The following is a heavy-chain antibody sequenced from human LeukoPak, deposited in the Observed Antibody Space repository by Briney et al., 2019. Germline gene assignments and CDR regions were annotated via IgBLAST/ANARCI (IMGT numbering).Heavy chain of an antibody. J-gene: IGHJ4*02. CDR3: ARGEADLDY. CDR1: GFTFSSYA. Sequence: GGSLRLSCAASGFTFSSYAMHWVRQAPGKGLEWVAVISYDGSNKYYADSVKGRFTISRDNSKNTLYLQVNSLRAEDTAVYYCARGEADLDYWGQGTLVTVSS. V-gene: IGHV3-30-3*01. CDR2: ISYDGSNK.